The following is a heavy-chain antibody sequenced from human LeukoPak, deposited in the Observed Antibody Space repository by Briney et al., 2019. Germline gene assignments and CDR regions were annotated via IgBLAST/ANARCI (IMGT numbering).Heavy chain of an antibody. Sequence: PSETLSLTCTVFGYSINNCYYWGWIRQAPGKGLEWIVSMFHTSNSYYNPSLKRRVTIAIDTSKNQFSLKLSSVTGADTGVYYCAREWSYYALEMWGKGRMVSVS. CDR1: GYSINNCYY. D-gene: IGHD1-26*01. J-gene: IGHJ3*02. V-gene: IGHV4-38-2*02. CDR3: AREWSYYALEM. CDR2: MFHTSNS.